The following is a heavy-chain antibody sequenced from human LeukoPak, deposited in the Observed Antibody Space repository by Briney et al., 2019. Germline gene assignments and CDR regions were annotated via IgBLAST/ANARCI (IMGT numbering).Heavy chain of an antibody. Sequence: GGSLRLSCAASGFTFNNAWMSWVRQARGKGLEWVGRIKTKTDGGTADYAAPVKGRFTISRDDSKTTLYLQMNSLKIEDTAVYFCATDKGARDFWGQGTLVTVSS. CDR3: ATDKGARDF. J-gene: IGHJ4*02. D-gene: IGHD4/OR15-4a*01. CDR1: GFTFNNAW. CDR2: IKTKTDGGTA. V-gene: IGHV3-15*01.